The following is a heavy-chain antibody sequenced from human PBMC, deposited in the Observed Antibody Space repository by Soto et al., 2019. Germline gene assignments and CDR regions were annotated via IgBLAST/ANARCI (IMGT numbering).Heavy chain of an antibody. Sequence: VASVKVSCKASGYTFTGYYMHWVRQAPGQGLEWLGWINPNTGGTNYAQKFQGSVTMTSDTSISTAYMELNRLTPDDTAVYYCAGALGASVLTTNGFDPWGQGTLVTVSS. CDR3: AGALGASVLTTNGFDP. CDR1: GYTFTGYY. J-gene: IGHJ5*02. D-gene: IGHD4-4*01. V-gene: IGHV1-2*04. CDR2: INPNTGGT.